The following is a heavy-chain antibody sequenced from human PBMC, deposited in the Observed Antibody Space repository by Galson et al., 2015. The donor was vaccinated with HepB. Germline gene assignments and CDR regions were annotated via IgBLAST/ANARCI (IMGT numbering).Heavy chain of an antibody. CDR3: AKDPYRRATFYQDY. Sequence: SLRLSCAASGFTFNTYAMSWVRQAPGKGLEWVSTVDDGGDATYYADPVKGRFTISRDNSQSTLYLQMNSLRADDTAVYYCAKDPYRRATFYQDYWGQGTLVTVSS. CDR2: VDDGGDAT. V-gene: IGHV3-23*01. CDR1: GFTFNTYA. D-gene: IGHD3-16*02. J-gene: IGHJ4*02.